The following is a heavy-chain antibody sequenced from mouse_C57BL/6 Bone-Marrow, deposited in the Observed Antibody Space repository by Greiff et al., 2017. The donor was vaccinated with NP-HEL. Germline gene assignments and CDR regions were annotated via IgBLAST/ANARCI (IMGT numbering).Heavy chain of an antibody. CDR1: GYTFTDYN. CDR2: INPNNGGT. J-gene: IGHJ4*01. CDR3: ARCGPYAMDY. V-gene: IGHV1-22*01. Sequence: VQLKESGPELVKPGASVKMSCKASGYTFTDYNMHWVKQSHGKSLEWIGYINPNNGGTSYNQKFKGKATLTVNKSSSTAYMELRSLTSEDSAVYYCARCGPYAMDYWGQGTSVTVSS.